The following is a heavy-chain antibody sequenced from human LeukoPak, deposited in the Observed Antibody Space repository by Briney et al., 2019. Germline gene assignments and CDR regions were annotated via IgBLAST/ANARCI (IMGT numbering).Heavy chain of an antibody. CDR2: INPSGGST. V-gene: IGHV1-46*01. Sequence: ASVTVSCKASRYTFTHYNIHWVRQAPGLGLEWLGIINPSGGSTSYAQKVQGRVTMTRDTSTSTVYMELSSLRSEDTAVYYCARYIYGYLHYWGQGTLVTVSS. D-gene: IGHD5-18*01. J-gene: IGHJ4*02. CDR1: RYTFTHYN. CDR3: ARYIYGYLHY.